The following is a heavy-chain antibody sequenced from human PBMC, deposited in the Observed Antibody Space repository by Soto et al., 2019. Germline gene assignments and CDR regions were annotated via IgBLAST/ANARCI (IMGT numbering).Heavy chain of an antibody. D-gene: IGHD3-9*01. CDR2: IYYSGST. Sequence: LSLTCTVSGGSISSYYWSWIRQPPGKGLEWIGYIYYSGSTNYNPSLKSRVTISVDTSKNQFSLKLSSVTAADTAVYYCARATYYDILTGYWFDYWGQGTLVTVS. CDR3: ARATYYDILTGYWFDY. V-gene: IGHV4-59*01. CDR1: GGSISSYY. J-gene: IGHJ4*02.